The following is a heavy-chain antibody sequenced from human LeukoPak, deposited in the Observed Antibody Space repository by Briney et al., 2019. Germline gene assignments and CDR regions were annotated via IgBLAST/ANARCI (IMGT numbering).Heavy chain of an antibody. Sequence: GGSLRLSCAASGFTFSSYSMNWVRQAPGKGLEWVSYISGTSSHIYYADSVKGRFTISRDNAKNSLYLQMNSLRAEDTAVYYCATVRSPFSGSYPGYFDYWGQGTQVTVSS. CDR2: ISGTSSHI. V-gene: IGHV3-21*01. CDR1: GFTFSSYS. CDR3: ATVRSPFSGSYPGYFDY. D-gene: IGHD1-26*01. J-gene: IGHJ4*02.